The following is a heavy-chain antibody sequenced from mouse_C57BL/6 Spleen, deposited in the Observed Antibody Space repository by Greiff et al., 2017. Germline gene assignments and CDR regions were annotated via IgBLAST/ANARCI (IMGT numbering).Heavy chain of an antibody. CDR3: ARALYGSSLYYFDY. D-gene: IGHD1-1*01. Sequence: VQLKQSGPELVKPGASVKMSCKASGYTFTDYNMHWVKQSHGKSLEWIGYINPNNGGTSYNQKFKGKATLTVNKSSSTAYMELRSLTSEDSAVYYCARALYGSSLYYFDYWGQGTTLTVSS. J-gene: IGHJ2*01. CDR1: GYTFTDYN. V-gene: IGHV1-22*01. CDR2: INPNNGGT.